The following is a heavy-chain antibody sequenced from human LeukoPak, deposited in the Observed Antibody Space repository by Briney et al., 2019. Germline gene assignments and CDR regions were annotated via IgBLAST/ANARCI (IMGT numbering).Heavy chain of an antibody. CDR2: IYYSGST. D-gene: IGHD3-22*01. J-gene: IGHJ3*02. CDR1: GGSISSGGYY. Sequence: SETLSLTCTVSGGSISSGGYYWSWIRQHPGKGLEWIGYIYYSGSTYYNPSLKSRVTISVNTSKNQFSLKLSSVTAADTAVYYCARDLSGYYATGAFDIWGQGTMVTVSS. V-gene: IGHV4-31*03. CDR3: ARDLSGYYATGAFDI.